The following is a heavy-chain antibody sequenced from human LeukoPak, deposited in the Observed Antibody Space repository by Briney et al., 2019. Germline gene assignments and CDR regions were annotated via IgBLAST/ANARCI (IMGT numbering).Heavy chain of an antibody. D-gene: IGHD2-15*01. V-gene: IGHV1-18*01. CDR3: ARAGRGPKIYYYYYMDV. J-gene: IGHJ6*03. CDR1: GYTFSSYG. CDR2: ISAYNGNT. Sequence: ASVKPSCKASGYTFSSYGIIWVRQAPGHGLECMGWISAYNGNTNYEQKLQGRVTMTTDPSTSKVYMELRSLRSDDTAVYYYARAGRGPKIYYYYYMDVWGKGTTVT.